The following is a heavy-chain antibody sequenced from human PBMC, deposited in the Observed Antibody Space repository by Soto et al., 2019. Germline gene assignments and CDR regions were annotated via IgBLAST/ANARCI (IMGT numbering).Heavy chain of an antibody. J-gene: IGHJ1*01. D-gene: IGHD6-19*01. CDR1: GYMFTSYG. Sequence: QVQLVQSGAEVQQPGASIKVSCKASGYMFTSYGINWVRQAPVQGPEWMGWISTYNGNTNYAQKHQGRVTMTTDTSTSTAYMELKTLRSDDTAVYYCASDLGIAVAGLFQDWGQGTLVFVSS. V-gene: IGHV1-18*01. CDR2: ISTYNGNT. CDR3: ASDLGIAVAGLFQD.